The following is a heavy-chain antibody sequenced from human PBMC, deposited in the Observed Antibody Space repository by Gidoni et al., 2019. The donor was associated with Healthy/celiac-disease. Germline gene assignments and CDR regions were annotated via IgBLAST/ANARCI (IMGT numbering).Heavy chain of an antibody. D-gene: IGHD3-3*01. CDR3: ARVTVLLEWLLSSRDAKYYFDY. V-gene: IGHV4-34*01. Sequence: QVQLQQWGAGLLKPSETLSLTCAVYGGSFSGYYWSWIRQPPGKGLEWIGEINHSGSTNYNPSLKSRVTISVDTSKNQFSLKLSSVTAADTAVYYCARVTVLLEWLLSSRDAKYYFDYWGQGTLVTVSS. J-gene: IGHJ4*02. CDR2: INHSGST. CDR1: GGSFSGYY.